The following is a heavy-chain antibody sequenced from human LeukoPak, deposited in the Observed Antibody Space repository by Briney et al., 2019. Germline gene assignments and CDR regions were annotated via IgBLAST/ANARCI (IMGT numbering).Heavy chain of an antibody. CDR2: VSGSGSTV. CDR3: VRQFAS. CDR1: GFTFGDHI. V-gene: IGHV3-48*01. Sequence: PGGSLGLSCAASGFTFGDHIMNWVRQLPGKRLEWVAYVSGSGSTVYYAGSVKGRFTVSRDNGKSSLYLQMNSLRVEDTALYYCVRQFASWGQGTLVTVSS. J-gene: IGHJ4*02.